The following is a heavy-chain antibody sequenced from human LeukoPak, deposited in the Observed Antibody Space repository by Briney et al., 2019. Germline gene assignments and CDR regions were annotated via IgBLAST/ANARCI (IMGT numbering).Heavy chain of an antibody. CDR2: ISAYNGNT. D-gene: IGHD3-10*01. J-gene: IGHJ4*02. Sequence: VKVSCKASGYTFTSYGISWVRQAPGQGLEWMGWISAYNGNTNYAQKLQGRVSMTTDTSTSTAYMELRSLISDDTAFYYCARVRYGSGTYHESPSFDYWGQGTLVTVSS. V-gene: IGHV1-18*01. CDR1: GYTFTSYG. CDR3: ARVRYGSGTYHESPSFDY.